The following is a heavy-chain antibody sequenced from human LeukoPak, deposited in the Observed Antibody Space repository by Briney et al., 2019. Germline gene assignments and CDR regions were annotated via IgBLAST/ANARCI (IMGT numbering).Heavy chain of an antibody. CDR2: TNHSGST. CDR1: GGSFSGYY. CDR3: ARGGWGYCSGGSCYSGRLDY. J-gene: IGHJ4*02. V-gene: IGHV4-34*01. Sequence: SETLSLTCAVYGGSFSGYYWSWIRQPPGKGLEWIGETNHSGSTNYNPSLKSRVTISVDTSKNQFSLKLSSVTAADTAVYYCARGGWGYCSGGSCYSGRLDYWGQGTLVTVSS. D-gene: IGHD2-15*01.